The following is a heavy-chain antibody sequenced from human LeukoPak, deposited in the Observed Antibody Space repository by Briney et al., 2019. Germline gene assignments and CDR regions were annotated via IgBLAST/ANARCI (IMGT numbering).Heavy chain of an antibody. CDR3: ARGRRTRGDSSSGY. J-gene: IGHJ4*02. CDR2: MNPNSGNT. CDR1: GYTFTSYD. D-gene: IGHD6-6*01. Sequence: GASVKVSCKXSGYTFTSYDINWVRQATGQGLEWMGWMNPNSGNTGYSQKFQGRVTMTRNTSISTAYMELSSLRSEDTAVYYCARGRRTRGDSSSGYWGQGTLVTVSS. V-gene: IGHV1-8*01.